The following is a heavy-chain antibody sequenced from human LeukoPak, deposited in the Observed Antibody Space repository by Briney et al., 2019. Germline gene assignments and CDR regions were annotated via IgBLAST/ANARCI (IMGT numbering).Heavy chain of an antibody. CDR1: GGSISSYY. Sequence: SETLSLTCTVSGGSISSYYWSWIRQPAGKRLEWIGRIYTSGSTNYNPSLKSRVTMSVDTSKNQFSLKLSSVTAADTAVYYCARVGYSSSWLNWFDPWGQGTLVTVSS. CDR3: ARVGYSSSWLNWFDP. CDR2: IYTSGST. V-gene: IGHV4-4*07. D-gene: IGHD6-13*01. J-gene: IGHJ5*02.